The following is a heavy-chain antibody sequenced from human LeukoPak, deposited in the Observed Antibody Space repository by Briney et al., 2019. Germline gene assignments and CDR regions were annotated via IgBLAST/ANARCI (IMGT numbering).Heavy chain of an antibody. V-gene: IGHV4-59*01. D-gene: IGHD1-26*01. CDR3: ARGREWEPKVFDY. Sequence: SETLSLTCTVSGVSISGYYWSWIRQPPGKGLEWIGYIYYSGSTNYNPSLKSRVTISVDTSKNQFSLKLSSVTAAGTAVYYCARGREWEPKVFDYWGQGTLVTVSS. CDR1: GVSISGYY. CDR2: IYYSGST. J-gene: IGHJ4*02.